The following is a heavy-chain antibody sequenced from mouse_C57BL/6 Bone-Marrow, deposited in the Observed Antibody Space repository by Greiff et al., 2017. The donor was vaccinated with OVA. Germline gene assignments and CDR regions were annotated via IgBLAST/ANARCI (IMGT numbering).Heavy chain of an antibody. V-gene: IGHV5-6*01. CDR1: GFTFSSYG. CDR2: ISSGGSYT. J-gene: IGHJ4*01. D-gene: IGHD1-1*01. CDR3: ARQGRLLRYAMDY. Sequence: EVKVVESGGDLVKPGGSLKLSCAASGFTFSSYGMSWVRQTPDKRLEWVATISSGGSYTYYPDSVKGRFTISRDNAKNTLYLQMSSLKSEDTAMYYCARQGRLLRYAMDYWGQGTSVTVSS.